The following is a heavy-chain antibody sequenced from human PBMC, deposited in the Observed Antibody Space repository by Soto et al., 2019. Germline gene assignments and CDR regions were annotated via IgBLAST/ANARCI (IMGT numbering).Heavy chain of an antibody. CDR3: EGQHFSSWHFDY. V-gene: IGHV4-31*03. CDR2: IYYSGST. CDR1: GGSISSGGYY. Sequence: PAETLSLTCPVSGGSISSGGYYWSWIRQHTGKGLEWIGYIYYSGSTYYNPSLKSRVTISVDTSKNQFSLKLSAVTAADTAVYYYEGQHFSSWHFDYGGQGTLVTVSS. D-gene: IGHD6-13*01. J-gene: IGHJ4*02.